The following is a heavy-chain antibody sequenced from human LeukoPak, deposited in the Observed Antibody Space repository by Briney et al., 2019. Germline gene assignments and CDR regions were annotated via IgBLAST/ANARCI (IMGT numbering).Heavy chain of an antibody. Sequence: PGGSLRLSCSASGFTFSTYAMHWVRKAPGKGLEWVAVISYDGTNKYYADSVKGRFTVSRDNSKNTLYLQMNSLRPEDTAIYYCAREAAAYCGGDCWVDYWGQGTLVTVSS. V-gene: IGHV3-30-3*01. CDR1: GFTFSTYA. CDR2: ISYDGTNK. D-gene: IGHD2-21*02. J-gene: IGHJ4*02. CDR3: AREAAAYCGGDCWVDY.